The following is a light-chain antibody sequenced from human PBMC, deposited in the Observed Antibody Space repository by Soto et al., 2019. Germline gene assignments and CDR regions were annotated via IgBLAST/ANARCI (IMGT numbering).Light chain of an antibody. Sequence: DIPMTQSPSSLSASVGDRLTITCRASQDITTYLNWFQQKPGKAPELLIYAASNLQSAVPSRFSGSGSGTDFTLTISSLQPEDFATYYCQKYKSAPLTFGGGTKVEIK. CDR1: QDITTY. CDR2: AAS. CDR3: QKYKSAPLT. J-gene: IGKJ4*01. V-gene: IGKV1-39*01.